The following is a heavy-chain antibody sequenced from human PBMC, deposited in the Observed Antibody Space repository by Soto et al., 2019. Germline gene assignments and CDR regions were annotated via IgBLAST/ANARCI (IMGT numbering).Heavy chain of an antibody. CDR3: ARGGGGRYDFWGGYSRDHYYMDV. Sequence: PSETLSLTCAVYGGSFSGYYWSWIRQPPGKGLEWIGEINHSGSTNYNPSLKSRVTISVDTSKNQFSLKLSSVTAADTAVYYCARGGGGRYDFWGGYSRDHYYMDVWGTGTTVTVSS. J-gene: IGHJ6*03. V-gene: IGHV4-34*01. D-gene: IGHD3-3*01. CDR1: GGSFSGYY. CDR2: INHSGST.